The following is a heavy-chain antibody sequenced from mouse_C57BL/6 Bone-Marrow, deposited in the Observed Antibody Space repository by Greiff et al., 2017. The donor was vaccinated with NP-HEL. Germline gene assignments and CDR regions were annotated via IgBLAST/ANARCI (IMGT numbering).Heavy chain of an antibody. J-gene: IGHJ2*01. CDR2: INPYNGGT. CDR1: GYTFTDYY. CDR3: ARLSYDGSSHSLFDY. D-gene: IGHD1-1*01. Sequence: EVQLQQSGPVLVKPGASVKMSCKASGYTFTDYYMNWVKQSHGKSLEWIGVINPYNGGTSYNQKFKGKATLTVDKSSSTAYMELNSLTSEDSAVYYCARLSYDGSSHSLFDYWGQGTTLTVSS. V-gene: IGHV1-19*01.